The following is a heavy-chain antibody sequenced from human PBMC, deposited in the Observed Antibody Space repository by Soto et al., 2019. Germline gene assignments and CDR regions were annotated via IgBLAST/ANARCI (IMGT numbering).Heavy chain of an antibody. Sequence: QVQLVHSGAEVTKPGASVKVSFKASGYTFTSYDINWVRQAPGQGLEWMGWMNPKSGNTGYAQKFQGRVTMTRNTSISTAYMELSSLRSEDTAVYYCAREHSTTWRFDYWGQGTLVTVSS. D-gene: IGHD6-13*01. CDR3: AREHSTTWRFDY. J-gene: IGHJ4*02. CDR2: MNPKSGNT. V-gene: IGHV1-8*01. CDR1: GYTFTSYD.